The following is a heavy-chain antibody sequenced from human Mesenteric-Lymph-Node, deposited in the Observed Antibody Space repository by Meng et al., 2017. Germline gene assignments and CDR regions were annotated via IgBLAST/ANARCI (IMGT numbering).Heavy chain of an antibody. Sequence: QGQQVQSGVGVLRPGGSRNVSCNASGDSFAGYYLQWVRQAPGQGLEWMGRINHNNGGANYAQQLQGRVTMTTDTYISTAYMELSRLRSDETAVYYCARDLSGYYSFVDYWGQGTLVTVSS. CDR2: INHNNGGA. J-gene: IGHJ4*02. V-gene: IGHV1-2*06. CDR1: GDSFAGYY. CDR3: ARDLSGYYSFVDY. D-gene: IGHD3-22*01.